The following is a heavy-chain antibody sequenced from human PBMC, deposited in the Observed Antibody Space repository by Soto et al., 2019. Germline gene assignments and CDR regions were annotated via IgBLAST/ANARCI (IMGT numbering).Heavy chain of an antibody. CDR1: GFTFSSYA. V-gene: IGHV3-23*01. CDR2: ISGSGGST. Sequence: EVQLLESGGGLVQPGGSLRLSCAASGFTFSSYAMSWVRQAPGEGLEWVSAISGSGGSTYYADSVKGRFTISRDNSKYTLYLQMNSLRAEDTAVYYCAKDRISGYDLYYFNYWGQGTLVTVSS. J-gene: IGHJ4*02. CDR3: AKDRISGYDLYYFNY. D-gene: IGHD5-12*01.